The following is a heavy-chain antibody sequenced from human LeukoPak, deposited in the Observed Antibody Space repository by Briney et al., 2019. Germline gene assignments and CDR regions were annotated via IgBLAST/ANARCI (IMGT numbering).Heavy chain of an antibody. Sequence: ASVEVSCKASGYTFTSYAMHWVRQAPGQRLEWMGWINAGNGNTKYSQKFQGRVTITRDTSASTAYMELSSLRSEDTAVYYCASSKVTMVRGVIITNYYFDYWGQGTLVTVSS. V-gene: IGHV1-3*01. D-gene: IGHD3-10*01. J-gene: IGHJ4*02. CDR3: ASSKVTMVRGVIITNYYFDY. CDR1: GYTFTSYA. CDR2: INAGNGNT.